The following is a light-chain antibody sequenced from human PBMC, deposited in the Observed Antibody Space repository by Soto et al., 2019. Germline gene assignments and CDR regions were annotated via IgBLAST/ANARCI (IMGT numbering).Light chain of an antibody. Sequence: DIQMTQSPSSLSASVGDRVTITCQASQDISDYVNWYQQKPGKAPNLLIYDASNLKTGVPSRFRASRSGTDFTFTISSLQPEDFATYFCQQYDDIPYTFGQGTKLEIK. CDR3: QQYDDIPYT. J-gene: IGKJ2*01. CDR2: DAS. CDR1: QDISDY. V-gene: IGKV1-33*01.